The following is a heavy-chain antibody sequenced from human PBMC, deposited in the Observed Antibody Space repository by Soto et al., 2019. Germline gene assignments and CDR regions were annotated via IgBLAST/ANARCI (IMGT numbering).Heavy chain of an antibody. CDR2: IYPGDSDA. Sequence: PGESLKISCKASVYNFATYWIAWVRQMPGKGLEYMGIIYPGDSDARYSLSFQGQVTFSADKSISTAYLQWSSLTASDTAIYYCARHGFYGDYASNYFDPWGQGTLVTVSS. CDR3: ARHGFYGDYASNYFDP. CDR1: VYNFATYW. V-gene: IGHV5-51*01. J-gene: IGHJ5*02. D-gene: IGHD4-17*01.